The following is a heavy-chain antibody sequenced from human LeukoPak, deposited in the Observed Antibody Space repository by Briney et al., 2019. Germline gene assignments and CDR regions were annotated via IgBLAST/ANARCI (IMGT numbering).Heavy chain of an antibody. CDR2: IIPIFGTA. CDR3: ARETAMAKSYYYYYMDV. Sequence: SVKVSCKASGGTFSSYAISWVRQAPGQGLEWMGRIIPIFGTANYAQKFQGRVTITTDESTSTAHMELSSLRSEDTAVYYRARETAMAKSYYYYYMDVWGKGTTVTVSS. V-gene: IGHV1-69*05. CDR1: GGTFSSYA. D-gene: IGHD5-18*01. J-gene: IGHJ6*03.